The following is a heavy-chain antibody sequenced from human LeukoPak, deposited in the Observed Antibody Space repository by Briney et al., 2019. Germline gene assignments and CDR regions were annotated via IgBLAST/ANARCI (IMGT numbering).Heavy chain of an antibody. CDR2: IYSGGST. V-gene: IGHV3-53*01. J-gene: IGHJ4*02. Sequence: GGSLRLSCAASGFTVSSNYMSWVRQAPGKGLEWVSVIYSGGSTYYADSVKGRFTISRDNSKNTLYLQMNSLGAEDTAVYYCARGAIPSLEYYFDYWGQGTLVTVSS. D-gene: IGHD2-2*01. CDR1: GFTVSSNY. CDR3: ARGAIPSLEYYFDY.